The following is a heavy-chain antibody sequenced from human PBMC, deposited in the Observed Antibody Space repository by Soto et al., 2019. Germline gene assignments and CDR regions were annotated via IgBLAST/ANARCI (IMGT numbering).Heavy chain of an antibody. Sequence: HGGSMRLSRAASGLTFSSYSMNWVRKEQGKGLEWVSYISSSSSTIYYADSVKGRFTISRDNAKNSLYLQMNSLRAEDTAVYYFSRDIRDGSYRWPFDYSGQGTLVTVSS. CDR3: SRDIRDGSYRWPFDY. D-gene: IGHD3-16*02. J-gene: IGHJ4*02. V-gene: IGHV3-48*01. CDR1: GLTFSSYS. CDR2: ISSSSSTI.